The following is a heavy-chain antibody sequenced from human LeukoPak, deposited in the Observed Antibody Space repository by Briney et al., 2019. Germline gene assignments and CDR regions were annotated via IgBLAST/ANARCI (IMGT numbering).Heavy chain of an antibody. CDR1: GGTFSGYA. J-gene: IGHJ5*02. CDR3: ARDALRAGPEGFYDYVWGSYADP. V-gene: IGHV1-69*05. Sequence: SVKVSCKASGGTFSGYAISWVRQAPGQGLEWMGGIIPTFGTVNYAQKLQGRVTMTTDTSTSTAYMELRSLRSDDTAVYCCARDALRAGPEGFYDYVWGSYADPWGQGTLVTVSS. CDR2: IIPTFGTV. D-gene: IGHD3-16*01.